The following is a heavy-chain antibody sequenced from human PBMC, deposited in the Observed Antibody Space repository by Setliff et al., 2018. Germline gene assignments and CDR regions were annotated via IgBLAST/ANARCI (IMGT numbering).Heavy chain of an antibody. D-gene: IGHD3-3*01. J-gene: IGHJ3*02. CDR2: ICHSGST. Sequence: SETLSLTCDVSGYSISSGYCWGWIRQPPGKGLEWIGSICHSGSTHYNPSLKSRVTISVDTSKNEFSLKVSSVTAADTAVYYCATPGRDDLDSPFEPFDIWGQGTMVTVSS. CDR1: GYSISSGYC. CDR3: ATPGRDDLDSPFEPFDI. V-gene: IGHV4-38-2*01.